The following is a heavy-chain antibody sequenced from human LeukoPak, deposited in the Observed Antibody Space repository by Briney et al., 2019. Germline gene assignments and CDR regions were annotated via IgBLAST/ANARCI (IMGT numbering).Heavy chain of an antibody. CDR3: ARDSYYYGSGSYYNPDAFDI. V-gene: IGHV3-21*01. J-gene: IGHJ3*02. CDR2: ISSSSSYI. D-gene: IGHD3-10*01. CDR1: GFTFSGYS. Sequence: GGSLRLSCAASGFTFSGYSMNWVRQAPGKGLEWVSSISSSSSYIYYADSVKGRFTISRDNAKNSLYLQMNSLRAEDTAVYYCARDSYYYGSGSYYNPDAFDIWGQGTMVTVSS.